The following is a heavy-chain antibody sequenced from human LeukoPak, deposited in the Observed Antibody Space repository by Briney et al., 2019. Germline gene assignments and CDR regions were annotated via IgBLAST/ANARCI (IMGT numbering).Heavy chain of an antibody. Sequence: PSETLSLTCAVSGYSINGGYYWGWIRQPPGKGLEWIGSIYHSGSTYYNPSLKSRVTISIDTSKNQFSLKLSSVTAADTAVYYCARLGHYYDSSGYYDAFDIWGQGTMVTVS. CDR2: IYHSGST. CDR3: ARLGHYYDSSGYYDAFDI. CDR1: GYSINGGYY. V-gene: IGHV4-38-2*01. J-gene: IGHJ3*02. D-gene: IGHD3-22*01.